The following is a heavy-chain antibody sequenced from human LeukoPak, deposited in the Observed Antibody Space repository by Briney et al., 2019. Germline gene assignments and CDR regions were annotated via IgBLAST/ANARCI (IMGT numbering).Heavy chain of an antibody. J-gene: IGHJ4*02. CDR1: GYTLTELS. CDR3: ATGPGYSSSWCDY. CDR2: FDPEDGET. V-gene: IGHV1-24*01. D-gene: IGHD6-13*01. Sequence: GASVKVSCKVSGYTLTELSMHWVRQAPGKGLEWMGRFDPEDGETIYAQKLQGRVTMTTDTSTSTAYMELRSLRSDDTAVYYCATGPGYSSSWCDYWGQGTLVTVSS.